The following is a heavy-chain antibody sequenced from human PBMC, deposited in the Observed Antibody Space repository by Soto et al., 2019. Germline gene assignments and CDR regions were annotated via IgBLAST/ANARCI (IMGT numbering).Heavy chain of an antibody. V-gene: IGHV5-51*01. D-gene: IGHD2-8*01. J-gene: IGHJ6*02. CDR2: IYPGDSDT. CDR3: ARLIGYCTLGVCPYDDRYYCYGIDV. Sequence: GEALKTFWHSSGYSFTSYWLGWVRQMPGEGLEWMGIIYPGDSDTRYSPSFQGQVTISAGKSISTAYLQWSSMKTSDTAMYYYARLIGYCTLGVCPYDDRYYCYGIDVWGQGTTVTVSS. CDR1: GYSFTSYW.